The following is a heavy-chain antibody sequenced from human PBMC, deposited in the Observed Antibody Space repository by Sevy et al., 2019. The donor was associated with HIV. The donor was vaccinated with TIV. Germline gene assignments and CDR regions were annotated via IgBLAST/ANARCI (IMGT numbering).Heavy chain of an antibody. V-gene: IGHV1-24*01. CDR1: GYTLTELS. J-gene: IGHJ4*02. D-gene: IGHD3-22*01. CDR2: FDPEDGET. Sequence: ASVKVSCKVSGYTLTELSMHWVRQAPGKGLEWMGTFDPEDGETIYAQKFQGRVSMTEDTSTDTAYMELNSLGSEDTAVYYCVTTRDYYDSSGYPFDYWGQGTLVTVSS. CDR3: VTTRDYYDSSGYPFDY.